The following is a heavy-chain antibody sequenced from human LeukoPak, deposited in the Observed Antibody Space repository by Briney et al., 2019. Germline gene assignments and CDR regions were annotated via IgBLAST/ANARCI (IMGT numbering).Heavy chain of an antibody. D-gene: IGHD3-10*01. CDR2: IYYSGST. J-gene: IGHJ6*03. V-gene: IGHV4-39*07. CDR3: ARGRSYYYYYYYMDV. Sequence: SETLSLTCTVSIGSISSNNYYWGWIRQPPGKGLEWIGSIYYSGSTYYNPSLKSRVTISVDTSKNQFSLKLSSVTAADTAVYYCARGRSYYYYYYYMDVWGKGTTVTVSS. CDR1: IGSISSNNYY.